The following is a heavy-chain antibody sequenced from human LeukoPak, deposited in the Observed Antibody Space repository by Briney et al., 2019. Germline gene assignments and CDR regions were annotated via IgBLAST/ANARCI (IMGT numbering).Heavy chain of an antibody. CDR3: ARDDGDLYYDSSGYDAFDI. CDR1: GGSISSGDYY. Sequence: IPSETLSLTCTVSGGSISSGDYYWSWIRQPPGKGLEWIGYIYYSGSTYYNPSLKSRVTISVDTSKNQFSLKLSSVTAADTAVYYCARDDGDLYYDSSGYDAFDIWGQGTMVTVSS. V-gene: IGHV4-30-4*01. CDR2: IYYSGST. D-gene: IGHD3-22*01. J-gene: IGHJ3*02.